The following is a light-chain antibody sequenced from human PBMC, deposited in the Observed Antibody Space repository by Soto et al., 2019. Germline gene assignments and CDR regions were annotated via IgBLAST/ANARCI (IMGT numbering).Light chain of an antibody. J-gene: IGKJ1*01. CDR2: GAS. Sequence: DIQMTQSPSAMSASVGDRVTITCRASQGIGNYLAWFQQKPGKVPKRLIYGASNLQSGAPSRFSGSGSGSEFTLTISSLQAEDFATYFCLQHNTDPWTFGQGTKVDI. CDR3: LQHNTDPWT. CDR1: QGIGNY. V-gene: IGKV1-17*03.